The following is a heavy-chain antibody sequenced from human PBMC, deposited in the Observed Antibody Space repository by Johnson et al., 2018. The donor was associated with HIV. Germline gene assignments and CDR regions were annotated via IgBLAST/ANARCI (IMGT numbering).Heavy chain of an antibody. CDR1: GFTFDDYG. D-gene: IGHD2-8*01. Sequence: VQLVESGGGVVRPGGSLRLSCAASGFTFDDYGMSWVRQVLGKGLEWVSGINWNGGSTIYYADSVKGRFTISRDNDKKSLYLQINSLRAEDTAVYYCATRDPTYRPGVVDIWGQGTMVTVSS. CDR2: INWNGGSTI. V-gene: IGHV3-20*04. CDR3: ATRDPTYRPGVVDI. J-gene: IGHJ3*02.